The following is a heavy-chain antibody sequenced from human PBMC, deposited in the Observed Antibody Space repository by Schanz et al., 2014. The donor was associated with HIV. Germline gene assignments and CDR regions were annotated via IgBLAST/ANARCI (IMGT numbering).Heavy chain of an antibody. CDR3: AKEEQQLGGVGGYHFDY. Sequence: QVQLVESGGGVVQPGRSLRLSCTASGFTFSTFGMHWVRQAPGKGLECVAVISYDGSKKYYADSVKGRFTISRDNSKNTLFLQMNSLRAEDTAVYYCAKEEQQLGGVGGYHFDYWGQGTLVTVSS. V-gene: IGHV3-30*18. J-gene: IGHJ4*02. CDR1: GFTFSTFG. CDR2: ISYDGSKK. D-gene: IGHD6-13*01.